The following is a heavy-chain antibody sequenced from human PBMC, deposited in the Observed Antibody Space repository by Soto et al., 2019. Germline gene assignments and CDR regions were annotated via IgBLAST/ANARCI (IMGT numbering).Heavy chain of an antibody. CDR2: INAGNGNT. CDR1: GYTFTSYA. D-gene: IGHD2-2*01. Sequence: GASVKVSCKASGYTFTSYAMHWVRQAPGQRLEWMGWINAGNGNTKYSQKFQGRVTITRDTSASTAYTELSSLRSEDTAVYYCARDLGYCSSTSCQNWFDPWGQGTRGSVSS. J-gene: IGHJ5*02. V-gene: IGHV1-3*01. CDR3: ARDLGYCSSTSCQNWFDP.